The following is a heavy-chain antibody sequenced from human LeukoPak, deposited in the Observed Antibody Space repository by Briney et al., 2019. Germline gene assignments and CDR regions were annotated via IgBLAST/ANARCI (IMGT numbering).Heavy chain of an antibody. CDR1: GYTFTGYY. J-gene: IGHJ5*02. CDR3: ARSLERRAWFDP. CDR2: INPNSGGT. V-gene: IGHV1-2*02. D-gene: IGHD1-1*01. Sequence: SSVKVSRKASGYTFTGYYMHWVRQAPGQGLEWMGWINPNSGGTNYAQKFQGRVTMTRDTSISTAYMELSRLRSDDTAVYYCARSLERRAWFDPWGQGTLVTVSS.